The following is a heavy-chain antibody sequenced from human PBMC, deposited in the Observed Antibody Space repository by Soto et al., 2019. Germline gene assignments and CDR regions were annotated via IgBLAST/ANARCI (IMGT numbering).Heavy chain of an antibody. D-gene: IGHD3-16*01. V-gene: IGHV3-33*01. CDR2: LWADGSHE. CDR3: AREQTGGNDAFDI. Sequence: QVQLEESGGGVVQPGRSLRLSCAASGFTFSIYGMHWVRQAPGKGLEWVASLWADGSHECYADSVKGRFTVSRDNSKSTVYLQMNSLRAEGTALCYCAREQTGGNDAFDIWGQGTMVTVSS. CDR1: GFTFSIYG. J-gene: IGHJ3*02.